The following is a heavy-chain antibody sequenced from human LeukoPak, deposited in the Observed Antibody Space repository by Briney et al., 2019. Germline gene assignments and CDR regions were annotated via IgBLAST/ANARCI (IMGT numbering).Heavy chain of an antibody. J-gene: IGHJ4*02. V-gene: IGHV3-23*01. Sequence: GGSLSLSCAASGFTFSSYAMSWVRQAPGKGLEWVSAISGSGGSTYYADSVKGRFTISRDNSKNTLYLQMNSLRAEDTAVYYCAKDTIKWGSYRYFDYWGQGTLVTVSS. CDR1: GFTFSSYA. D-gene: IGHD3-16*02. CDR3: AKDTIKWGSYRYFDY. CDR2: ISGSGGST.